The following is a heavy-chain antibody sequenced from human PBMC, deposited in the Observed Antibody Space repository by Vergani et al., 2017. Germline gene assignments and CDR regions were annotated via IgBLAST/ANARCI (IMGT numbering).Heavy chain of an antibody. V-gene: IGHV3-33*01. CDR3: ARWGNEKRLDS. Sequence: QVQLVESGGGVVQPGESLRLSCAASGFPFSTYGMHWVRQAPGKGLEWVAVIWYDGSNKYYGDSVKGRFTISRDNSKNTLYLQMNSLRVEDTAVYYCARWGNEKRLDSLGQGTLVTVSS. CDR1: GFPFSTYG. D-gene: IGHD1-1*01. J-gene: IGHJ5*01. CDR2: IWYDGSNK.